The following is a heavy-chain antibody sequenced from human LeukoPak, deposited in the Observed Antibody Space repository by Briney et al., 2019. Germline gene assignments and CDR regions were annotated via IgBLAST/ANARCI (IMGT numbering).Heavy chain of an antibody. V-gene: IGHV5-51*01. CDR2: IYPGDSDT. D-gene: IGHD2/OR15-2a*01. Sequence: GESLKISCKASRYSFSTNWIGWVRQMPGKGLEWMGIIYPGDSDTRYSPSFQGQVTISADRSISTAYLQWSSLKASDTAMYYCAITPHWMPTLSANSDLWGQGTLVTVSS. CDR3: AITPHWMPTLSANSDL. CDR1: RYSFSTNW. J-gene: IGHJ5*02.